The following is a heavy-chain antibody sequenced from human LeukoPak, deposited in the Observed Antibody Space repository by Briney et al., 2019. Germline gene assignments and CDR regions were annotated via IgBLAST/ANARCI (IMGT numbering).Heavy chain of an antibody. D-gene: IGHD3-22*01. CDR1: GDSISSGYY. J-gene: IGHJ6*03. Sequence: ETLSLTCTVSGDSISSGYYWGWIRQPPGKGLEWVSAISGSGGSTYYADSVKGRFTTSRDNSKNTLYLQMNSLRAEDTAVYYCAKRGSGYYYWQGIYYYYYYMDVWGKGTTVTISS. V-gene: IGHV3-23*01. CDR3: AKRGSGYYYWQGIYYYYYYMDV. CDR2: ISGSGGST.